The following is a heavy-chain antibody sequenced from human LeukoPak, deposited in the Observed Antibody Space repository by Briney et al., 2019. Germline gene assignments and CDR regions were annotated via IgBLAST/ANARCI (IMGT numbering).Heavy chain of an antibody. CDR1: GYTFTSYA. CDR3: ARDPPYGSLFDY. D-gene: IGHD4-17*01. J-gene: IGHJ4*02. V-gene: IGHV1-3*01. CDR2: INAGNGNT. Sequence: WASVKVSCTASGYTFTSYAMHWVRQAPGQRLEWMGWINAGNGNTKYSQKFQGRVTITRDTSASTAYMELSSLRSEDTAVYYCARDPPYGSLFDYWGQGTLVTVSS.